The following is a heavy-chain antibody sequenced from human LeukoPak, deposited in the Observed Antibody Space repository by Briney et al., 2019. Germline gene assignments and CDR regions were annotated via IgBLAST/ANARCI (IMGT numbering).Heavy chain of an antibody. J-gene: IGHJ4*02. D-gene: IGHD3-9*01. CDR1: GYSFTSYW. CDR3: AIQYYDILTGYYMPPEFDY. CDR2: IDPSDSYT. Sequence: GESLKISCKGSGYSFTSYWISWVRQMPGKGLERMGRIDPSDSYTNYSPSFQGHVTISADKSISTAYLQWSSLKASDTAMYYCAIQYYDILTGYYMPPEFDYWGQGTLVTVSS. V-gene: IGHV5-10-1*01.